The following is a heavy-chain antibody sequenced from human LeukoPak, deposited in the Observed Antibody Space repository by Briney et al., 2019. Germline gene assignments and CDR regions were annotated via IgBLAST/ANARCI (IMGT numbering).Heavy chain of an antibody. J-gene: IGHJ4*02. CDR2: ISGSGGTT. V-gene: IGHV3-23*01. D-gene: IGHD2/OR15-2a*01. CDR1: GFTFTNYA. Sequence: PGGSLRLSCAASGFTFTNYAMGWVRQTPGKGLEWVSSISGSGGTTYYADSVKGRFTISRDNSKNTLYLQVTSLRVEDTALYYCAKAGWVHFDSTTFHWADYWGQGTLVTVSS. CDR3: AKAGWVHFDSTTFHWADY.